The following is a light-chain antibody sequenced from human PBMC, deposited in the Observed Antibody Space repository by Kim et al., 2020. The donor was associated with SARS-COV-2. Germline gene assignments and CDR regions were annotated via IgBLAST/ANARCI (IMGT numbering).Light chain of an antibody. CDR2: QES. V-gene: IGLV3-1*01. J-gene: IGLJ3*02. CDR3: QAWDSSTGV. Sequence: SYELTQPPSVSVSPGQTARITCSGDKLGDKYACWYQQKPGQSPVLVIYQESKRPSGIPERFSGSNSGNTATLTISGTQAMVEADYYCQAWDSSTGVFGGGTQLTVL. CDR1: KLGDKY.